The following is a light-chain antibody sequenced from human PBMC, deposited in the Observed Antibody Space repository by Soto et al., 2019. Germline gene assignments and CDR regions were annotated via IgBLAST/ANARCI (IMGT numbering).Light chain of an antibody. CDR1: SSDVGAYIY. CDR2: EVT. V-gene: IGLV2-14*01. J-gene: IGLJ1*01. CDR3: CSYTSSRTYV. Sequence: QSFLAQPASVSLSPGQSITISCTGTSSDVGAYIYVSWYQHHPGKAPKVMIYEVTNRPSGVSDRFSGSKSGNTASLTISGLQAEDEADYYCCSYTSSRTYVFGTGTRSPP.